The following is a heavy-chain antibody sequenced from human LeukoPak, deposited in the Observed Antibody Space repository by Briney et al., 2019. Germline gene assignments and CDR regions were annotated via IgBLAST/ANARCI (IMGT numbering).Heavy chain of an antibody. CDR3: ARRRYSGSSQHFDY. CDR1: GFTFSSYS. J-gene: IGHJ4*02. V-gene: IGHV3-21*01. CDR2: ISSSSSYI. D-gene: IGHD1-26*01. Sequence: PGGSLRLSCAASGFTFSSYSMNWVRQAPGKGLEWVSSISSSSSYIYYPDSVKGRFTISRDNAKNSLYLQMNSLRAEDTAVYYCARRRYSGSSQHFDYWGQGTLVTVSS.